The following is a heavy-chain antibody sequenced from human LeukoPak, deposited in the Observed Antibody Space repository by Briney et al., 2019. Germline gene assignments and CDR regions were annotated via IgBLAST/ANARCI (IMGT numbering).Heavy chain of an antibody. CDR2: KNGDST. D-gene: IGHD5-12*01. CDR3: ARDSGYSGHH. Sequence: GGSLRLSCAASGFTFDDYGMSWVRQVPGKGLEWVSGKNGDSTDYADSVKGRFTISRDNAKNSLYLQMNSLRAEDTAVYYCARDSGYSGHHWGQGTLVTVSS. CDR1: GFTFDDYG. J-gene: IGHJ5*02. V-gene: IGHV3-20*04.